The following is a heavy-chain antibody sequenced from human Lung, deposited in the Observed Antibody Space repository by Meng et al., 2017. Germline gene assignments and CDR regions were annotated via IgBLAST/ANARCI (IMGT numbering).Heavy chain of an antibody. CDR1: GGSFSDYY. CDR3: ARGPTTMAHDFDY. D-gene: IGHD4-11*01. V-gene: IGHV4-34*01. J-gene: IGHJ4*02. Sequence: QGQLQHGGAGLFKPSETLSLPCVVSGGSFSDYYWSWIRQPPGKGLEWIGEINHSGSTNYNPSLESRATISVDTSQNNLSLKLSSVTAADSAVYYCARGPTTMAHDFDYWGQGTLVTVSS. CDR2: INHSGST.